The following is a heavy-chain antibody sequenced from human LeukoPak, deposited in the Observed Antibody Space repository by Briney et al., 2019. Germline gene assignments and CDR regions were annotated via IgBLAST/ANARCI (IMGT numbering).Heavy chain of an antibody. Sequence: VASVKVSCKASGYTFTSYGISWVRQAPGQGLEWMGWISAYNGNTNYVQKLQGRVTMTTDTSTSTAYMELRSLRSDDTAVYYCAWSNYYDSSGYFDYWGQGTLVTVSS. J-gene: IGHJ4*02. CDR3: AWSNYYDSSGYFDY. V-gene: IGHV1-18*01. D-gene: IGHD3-22*01. CDR2: ISAYNGNT. CDR1: GYTFTSYG.